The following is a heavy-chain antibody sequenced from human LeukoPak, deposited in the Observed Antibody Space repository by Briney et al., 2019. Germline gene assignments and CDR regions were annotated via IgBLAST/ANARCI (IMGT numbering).Heavy chain of an antibody. CDR2: ISYDGSNK. CDR1: GFTFSSYA. D-gene: IGHD3-9*01. V-gene: IGHV3-30-3*01. Sequence: GGSLRLSCAASGFTFSSYAMHWVRQAPGKGLEWVAVISYDGSNKYYADSVKGRFTISRDNSKNTLYLQMNSLRAEDTAVYYCAREFRYYDILTGYYFDYWGQGTLVTVSS. CDR3: AREFRYYDILTGYYFDY. J-gene: IGHJ4*02.